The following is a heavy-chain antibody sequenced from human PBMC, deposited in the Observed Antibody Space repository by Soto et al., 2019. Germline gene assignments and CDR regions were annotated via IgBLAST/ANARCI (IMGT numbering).Heavy chain of an antibody. Sequence: GGSLRLSYAASGFTFKDYAMNWVRQAPGKGLEWVATISGTGGSTYYADSVKGRFTISRDNSKNTLYLQMNSLRVEDTAVYYCAKDRLGGNFDYWGQGTQVTVSS. V-gene: IGHV3-23*01. CDR2: ISGTGGST. J-gene: IGHJ4*02. CDR1: GFTFKDYA. CDR3: AKDRLGGNFDY.